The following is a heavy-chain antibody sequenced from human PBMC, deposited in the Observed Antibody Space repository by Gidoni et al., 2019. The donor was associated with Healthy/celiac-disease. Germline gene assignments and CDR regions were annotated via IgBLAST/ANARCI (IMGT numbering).Heavy chain of an antibody. CDR1: GGSFSGYY. Sequence: QVQLQQWGAGLLKPSETLSLTCAVYGGSFSGYYWRWIRQPPGKGLEWIGEINHSGSTNYNPSLKSRVTISVDTSKNQFSLKLSSVTAADTAVYYCAGTYSSSWYYFDYWGQGTLVTVSS. J-gene: IGHJ4*02. D-gene: IGHD6-13*01. CDR2: INHSGST. V-gene: IGHV4-34*01. CDR3: AGTYSSSWYYFDY.